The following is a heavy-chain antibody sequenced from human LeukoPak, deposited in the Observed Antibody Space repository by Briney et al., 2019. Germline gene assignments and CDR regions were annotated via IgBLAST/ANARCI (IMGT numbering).Heavy chain of an antibody. CDR2: ISYDGSNK. D-gene: IGHD2-2*01. J-gene: IGHJ4*02. V-gene: IGHV3-30*03. CDR3: ARDMVRAEIVVVPAAFDY. Sequence: PGGSLRLSCAASGFTFSSYGMHWVRQAPGKGLEWVAVISYDGSNKYYADSVKGRFTISRDNSKNTLYLQMNSLRAEDTAVYYCARDMVRAEIVVVPAAFDYWGQGTLVTVSS. CDR1: GFTFSSYG.